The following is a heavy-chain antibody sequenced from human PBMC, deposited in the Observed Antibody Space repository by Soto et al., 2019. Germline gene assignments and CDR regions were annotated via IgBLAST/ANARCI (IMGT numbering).Heavy chain of an antibody. CDR1: GFTFSSYA. CDR3: SMVRGVIITPDY. CDR2: ISYDGSNK. V-gene: IGHV3-30-3*01. Sequence: ESGGGVVPPGRSLRLSCAASGFTFSSYAMHWVRQAPGKGLEWVAVISYDGSNKYYADSVKGRFTISRDNSKNTLYLQMNSLRAEDTAVYYCSMVRGVIITPDYWGQGTLVTVSS. J-gene: IGHJ4*02. D-gene: IGHD3-10*01.